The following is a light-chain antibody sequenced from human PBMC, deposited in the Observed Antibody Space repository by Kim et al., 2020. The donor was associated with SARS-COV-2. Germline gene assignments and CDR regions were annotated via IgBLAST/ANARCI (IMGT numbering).Light chain of an antibody. V-gene: IGKV1-39*01. J-gene: IGKJ4*01. CDR2: ATS. CDR3: QQAYNTPLT. CDR1: QSITSD. Sequence: DIQMTQSPSSLSASVGDRVTITCRSSQSITSDLNWYQQKPGRAPNLLIFATSTLQRGVPSRFSGSGSGTDFTLTISSLQPEDFATYYCQQAYNTPLTFGGGTKVDIK.